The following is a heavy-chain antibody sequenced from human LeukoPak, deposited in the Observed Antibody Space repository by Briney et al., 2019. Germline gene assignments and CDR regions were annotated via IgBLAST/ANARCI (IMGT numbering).Heavy chain of an antibody. CDR3: ARQRADYYYYYVDV. Sequence: PSETLSLTCTVSGGSINSANYYWGWLRQPPGKGLEWIGSIYYSETTYDNPSLKSRVTISIETSKSQFSLKLRSVTASDTAVYYCARQRADYYYYYVDVWGKGTTVAVS. CDR1: GGSINSANYY. CDR2: IYYSETT. V-gene: IGHV4-39*01. J-gene: IGHJ6*03.